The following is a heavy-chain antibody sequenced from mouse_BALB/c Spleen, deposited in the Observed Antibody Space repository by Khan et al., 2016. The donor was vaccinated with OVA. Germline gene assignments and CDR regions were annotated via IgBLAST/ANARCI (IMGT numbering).Heavy chain of an antibody. V-gene: IGHV9-4*02. Sequence: QIQLVQSGPELKKPGETVRISCKASGYTFTTAGIQWVQKMPGKGLKWIGWINTHSGVPKYAEDFKGRFAFSLEISVNTAYLQITNLKNEDTATYFSTSEGAAYYCNDGVAMEYWGQGTSVTVSS. CDR3: TSEGAAYYCNDGVAMEY. J-gene: IGHJ4*01. D-gene: IGHD1-1*02. CDR1: GYTFTTAG. CDR2: INTHSGVP.